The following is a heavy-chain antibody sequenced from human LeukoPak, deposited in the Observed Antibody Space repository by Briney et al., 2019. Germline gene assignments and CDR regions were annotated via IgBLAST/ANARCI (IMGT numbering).Heavy chain of an antibody. D-gene: IGHD3-10*01. CDR2: ISTSSSHI. Sequence: GGSLRLSCAASGLTFSSYSMNWVRQAPGKGLEWVSYISTSSSHIYYADSVKGRFTISRDNAKKSLYLQMNSLRAEDTAVYYCARYGSGTYYPPLDYWGQGTLVTVSS. J-gene: IGHJ4*02. CDR1: GLTFSSYS. CDR3: ARYGSGTYYPPLDY. V-gene: IGHV3-21*05.